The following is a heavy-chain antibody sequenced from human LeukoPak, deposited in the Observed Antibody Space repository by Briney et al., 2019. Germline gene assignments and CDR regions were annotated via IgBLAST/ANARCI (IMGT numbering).Heavy chain of an antibody. CDR1: GFTFSSYS. CDR3: ARQRAGFTVTTSDY. V-gene: IGHV3-48*01. Sequence: PGGSLRLSCAASGFTFSSYSMNWVRQAPGKGLEWVSYISGSSSTIYSADSVKGRFTISRENAKTSLYLKMNRLRAEDTAVYYCARQRAGFTVTTSDYWGQGTLVTVSS. J-gene: IGHJ4*02. D-gene: IGHD4-17*01. CDR2: ISGSSSTI.